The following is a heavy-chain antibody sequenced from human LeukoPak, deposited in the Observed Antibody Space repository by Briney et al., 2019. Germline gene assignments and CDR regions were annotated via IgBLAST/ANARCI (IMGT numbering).Heavy chain of an antibody. Sequence: GGSLRLSCAASGFTFRSFSMNWVRQAPGKGLEWISYITSTSGSTYYADSVKGRFTISRDNAKNSLYLQMDSLRDEDTAVYYCARVIGSYGDSAYWGQGTLVTASS. CDR2: ITSTSGST. CDR3: ARVIGSYGDSAY. V-gene: IGHV3-48*02. J-gene: IGHJ4*02. CDR1: GFTFRSFS. D-gene: IGHD4-17*01.